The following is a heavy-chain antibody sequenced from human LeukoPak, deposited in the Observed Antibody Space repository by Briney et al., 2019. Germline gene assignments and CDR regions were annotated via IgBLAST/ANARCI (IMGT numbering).Heavy chain of an antibody. Sequence: GGSLRLSCAASGFTFTTYWMSWVRQAPGKGLEWVSGISWNSGSIGYADSVKGRFTISRDNAKNSLYLQMNSLRAEDTALYYCAKGYGSGSYPRIILDYWGQGTLVTVSS. CDR3: AKGYGSGSYPRIILDY. J-gene: IGHJ4*02. CDR1: GFTFTTYW. V-gene: IGHV3-9*01. CDR2: ISWNSGSI. D-gene: IGHD3-10*01.